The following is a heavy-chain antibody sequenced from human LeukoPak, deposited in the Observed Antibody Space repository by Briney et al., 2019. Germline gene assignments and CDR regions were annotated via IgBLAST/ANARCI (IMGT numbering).Heavy chain of an antibody. V-gene: IGHV3-30*18. Sequence: KAGGSLRLSCAASGFTFSSYGMHWVRQAPGKGLEWVAVISYDGSNKYYADSVKGRFTISRDNSKNTLYLQMNSLRAEDTAVYYCAKDTYYYDSSDGSLAWGQGTLVTVSS. D-gene: IGHD3-22*01. CDR3: AKDTYYYDSSDGSLA. CDR2: ISYDGSNK. CDR1: GFTFSSYG. J-gene: IGHJ5*02.